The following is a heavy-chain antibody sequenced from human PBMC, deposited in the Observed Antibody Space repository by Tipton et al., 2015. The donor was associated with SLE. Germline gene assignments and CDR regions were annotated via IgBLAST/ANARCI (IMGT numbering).Heavy chain of an antibody. D-gene: IGHD3-22*01. CDR3: ASHYYDSSGYDDAFDI. V-gene: IGHV4-39*07. J-gene: IGHJ3*02. CDR1: GGSISSSISY. CDR2: IYYSGSP. Sequence: TLSLTCTVSGGSISSSISYWGWIRQPPGKGLEWIGSIYYSGSPYYNPSLKSRVTISVDTSKNQFSLKLSSVTAADTAVYYCASHYYDSSGYDDAFDIWGQGTMVTVSS.